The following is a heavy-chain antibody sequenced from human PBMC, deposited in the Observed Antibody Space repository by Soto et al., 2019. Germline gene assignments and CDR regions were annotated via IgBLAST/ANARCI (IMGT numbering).Heavy chain of an antibody. V-gene: IGHV3-30*18. D-gene: IGHD2-2*01. Sequence: QVQLVESGGGVVQPGRSLRLSCAASGFTFSSYGMHWVRQAPGKGLEWVAVISYDGSNKYYADSVKGRFTISRDNSKNTLYLQMNSLRAEDTAVYYCAKEEDIVVVPAAAVDYWGQGTLVTVSS. CDR3: AKEEDIVVVPAAAVDY. CDR2: ISYDGSNK. CDR1: GFTFSSYG. J-gene: IGHJ4*02.